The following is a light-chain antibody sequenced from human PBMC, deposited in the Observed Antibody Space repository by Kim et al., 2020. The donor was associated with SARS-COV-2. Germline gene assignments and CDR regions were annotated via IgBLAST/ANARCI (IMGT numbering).Light chain of an antibody. CDR1: SSDVGGYNY. CDR2: EVS. J-gene: IGLJ1*01. Sequence: GQSGTIPCTGTSSDVGGYNYVSWYQQHPGKAPKVMIYEVSKRPSGVPDRFSGSKSGNTASLTVSGLQAEDEADYYCSSYAGSNNRVFGTGTKVTVL. V-gene: IGLV2-8*01. CDR3: SSYAGSNNRV.